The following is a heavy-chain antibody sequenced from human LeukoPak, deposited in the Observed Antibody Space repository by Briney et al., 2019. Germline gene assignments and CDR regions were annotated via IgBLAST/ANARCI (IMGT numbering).Heavy chain of an antibody. V-gene: IGHV3-7*01. CDR1: GFTFSGFS. J-gene: IGHJ6*02. CDR3: ARVSLICSSTSCYRYYYYGMDV. CDR2: IKQDGSER. D-gene: IGHD2-2*01. Sequence: PGGSLRLSCAASGFTFSGFSMSWVRQSPTKGLEWVANIKQDGSERYYVDSVKGRFTISRDNAKNSLSLQMNSLRAEDTAVYYCARVSLICSSTSCYRYYYYGMDVWGQGTTVTVSS.